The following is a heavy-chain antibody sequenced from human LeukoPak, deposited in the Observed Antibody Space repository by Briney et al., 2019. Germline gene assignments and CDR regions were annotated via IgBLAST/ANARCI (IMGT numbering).Heavy chain of an antibody. CDR2: IIPIFGTA. J-gene: IGHJ3*02. CDR1: GYTFTSYG. V-gene: IGHV1-69*13. CDR3: ARDGYNWNDGAFDI. Sequence: GASVKVSCKASGYTFTSYGISWVRQAPGQGLEWMGGIIPIFGTANYAQKFQGRVTITADESTSTAYMELSSLRSEDTAVYYCARDGYNWNDGAFDIWGQGTMVTVSS. D-gene: IGHD1-20*01.